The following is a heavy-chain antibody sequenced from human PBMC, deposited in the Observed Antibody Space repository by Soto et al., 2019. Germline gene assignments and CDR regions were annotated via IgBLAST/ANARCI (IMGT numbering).Heavy chain of an antibody. Sequence: SVTLSLPCVLGRGSFSGYYCSWLRQPPGKGLEWSGESNHKGSTNYNPSLKSRVTISVDTSKNQFSLKLSSVTAADTAVYYCARPGGRRGYRYGYEYYYYGMDVWGQGTTVT. CDR2: SNHKGST. D-gene: IGHD5-18*01. V-gene: IGHV4-34*01. CDR3: ARPGGRRGYRYGYEYYYYGMDV. J-gene: IGHJ6*02. CDR1: RGSFSGYY.